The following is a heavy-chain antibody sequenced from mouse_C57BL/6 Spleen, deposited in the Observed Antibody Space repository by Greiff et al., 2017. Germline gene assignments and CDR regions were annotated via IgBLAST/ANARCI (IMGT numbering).Heavy chain of an antibody. V-gene: IGHV1-19*01. Sequence: VQLQQSGPVLVKPGASVKMSCKASGYTFTDYYMNWVKQSHGKSLEWIGVINPYNGGTSYNQKFKGKATFTVDKSSSTAYMELNSLTSEDSAVYYCARRTIYYGSSYDYFDVWGTGTTVTVAS. CDR3: ARRTIYYGSSYDYFDV. CDR2: INPYNGGT. CDR1: GYTFTDYY. J-gene: IGHJ1*03. D-gene: IGHD1-1*01.